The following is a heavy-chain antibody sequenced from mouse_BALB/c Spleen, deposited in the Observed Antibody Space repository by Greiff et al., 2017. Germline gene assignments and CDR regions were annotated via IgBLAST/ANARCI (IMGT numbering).Heavy chain of an antibody. CDR3: TRSYCDYADD. Sequence: QVQLQQSGADLVKPGASVKLSCTASGYTFTSYYMSWVKQRPGQGLEWIGGINPSNGGTNFTEKFKSKATLTVDKSSSTVYMQLSSLTSEDSAVYYYTRSYCDYADDWGQGTTLTVSS. J-gene: IGHJ2*01. D-gene: IGHD2-13*01. V-gene: IGHV1S81*02. CDR1: GYTFTSYY. CDR2: INPSNGGT.